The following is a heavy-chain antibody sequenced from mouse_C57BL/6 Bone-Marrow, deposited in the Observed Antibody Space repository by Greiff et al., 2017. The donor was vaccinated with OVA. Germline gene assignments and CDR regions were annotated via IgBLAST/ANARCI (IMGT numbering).Heavy chain of an antibody. CDR3: ARATNYGSPPWFAY. CDR1: GYAFSSSW. Sequence: QVQLQQSGPELVKPGASVKISCKASGYAFSSSWMNWVKQRPGKGLEWIGRIYPGDGDTNYNGKFKGKATLTADKSSSTAYMQLSSLTSEDSAVYFCARATNYGSPPWFAYWGQGTLVTVSA. CDR2: IYPGDGDT. D-gene: IGHD1-1*01. J-gene: IGHJ3*01. V-gene: IGHV1-82*01.